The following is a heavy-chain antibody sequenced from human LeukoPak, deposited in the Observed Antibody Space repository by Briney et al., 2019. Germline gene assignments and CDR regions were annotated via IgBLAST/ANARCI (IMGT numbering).Heavy chain of an antibody. CDR3: ARSPRTMVRGVIAYYYYYMDV. Sequence: SETLSLTCTVSGGSISSYYWSWIRQPAGKGLEWIGRIYTSGSTNYNPSLKSRVTMSVDTSKNQFSLKLSSVTAADTAVYYCARSPRTMVRGVIAYYYYYMDVWGKGTTVTVSS. J-gene: IGHJ6*03. CDR2: IYTSGST. V-gene: IGHV4-4*07. D-gene: IGHD3-10*01. CDR1: GGSISSYY.